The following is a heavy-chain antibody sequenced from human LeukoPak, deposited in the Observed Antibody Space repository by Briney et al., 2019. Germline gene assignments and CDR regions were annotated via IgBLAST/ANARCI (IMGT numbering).Heavy chain of an antibody. CDR2: INPNSGGT. CDR3: ASLEGYCSGGSCYGWSGDY. Sequence: ASVKVSCKASGYTFTGYYMHWVRQAPGQGLEWMGWINPNSGGTNYAQKFQGRVTVTRDTSISTAYMELSRLRSDDTAAYYCASLEGYCSGGSCYGWSGDYWGQGTLVTVSS. V-gene: IGHV1-2*02. CDR1: GYTFTGYY. D-gene: IGHD2-15*01. J-gene: IGHJ4*02.